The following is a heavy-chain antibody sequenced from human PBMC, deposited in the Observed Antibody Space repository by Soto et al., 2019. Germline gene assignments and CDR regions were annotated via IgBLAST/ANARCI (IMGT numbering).Heavy chain of an antibody. J-gene: IGHJ4*02. Sequence: PSQTLSLTCAISGDSASSYSAAWNWIRQSPGRGLEWLGRTYYRSKWYYEYAFSVKSRITITPDTSKNQFSLNLSSVTAADTAVYYCASGYYDILTGRDTKYYFDYWGQGALVTVSS. D-gene: IGHD3-9*01. CDR3: ASGYYDILTGRDTKYYFDY. V-gene: IGHV6-1*01. CDR1: GDSASSYSAA. CDR2: TYYRSKWYY.